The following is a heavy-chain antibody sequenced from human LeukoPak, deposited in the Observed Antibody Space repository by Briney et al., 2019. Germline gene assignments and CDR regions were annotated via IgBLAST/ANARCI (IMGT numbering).Heavy chain of an antibody. D-gene: IGHD6-19*01. Sequence: SETLSLTCTVSGGSISSYCWSWIRQPPGKGLEWIGYIYYSGSTNYNPSLKSRVAISVDTSKNQFSLKLSSVTAADTAVYYCASGYSSGQYYFDYWGQGTLVTVSS. J-gene: IGHJ4*02. CDR2: IYYSGST. CDR1: GGSISSYC. CDR3: ASGYSSGQYYFDY. V-gene: IGHV4-59*01.